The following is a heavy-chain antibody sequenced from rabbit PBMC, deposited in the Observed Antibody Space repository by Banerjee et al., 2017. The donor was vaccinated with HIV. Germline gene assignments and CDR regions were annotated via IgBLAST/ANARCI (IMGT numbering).Heavy chain of an antibody. D-gene: IGHD6-1*01. J-gene: IGHJ4*01. Sequence: QQLVESGGGLVKPGASLTLTCTASGFSFSSSYYMCWVRQAPGKGLEWIACINAGSSGCTSYASWAKVLLPISKTESTTASLPMPSLTAAGTSAYFCAITPDAGVTGFGYSVVLWDPGTRGTIS. V-gene: IGHV1S40*01. CDR3: AITPDAGVTGFGYSVVL. CDR1: GFSFSSSYY. CDR2: INAGSSGCT.